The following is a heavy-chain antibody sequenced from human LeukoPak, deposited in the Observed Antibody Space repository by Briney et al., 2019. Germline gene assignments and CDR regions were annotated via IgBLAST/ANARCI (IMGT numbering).Heavy chain of an antibody. CDR3: ARVSDYDFWSGPLGTIGGSYFDY. V-gene: IGHV4-59*01. Sequence: IPSETLSLTCTVSGGSISSYYWSWIRQPPGKGLEWLGYFYYSGSTNYNPSLKRRVTISVDTSKNQFSLKLSSVTAADTAVYYCARVSDYDFWSGPLGTIGGSYFDYWGQGTLVTVSS. J-gene: IGHJ4*02. CDR1: GGSISSYY. CDR2: FYYSGST. D-gene: IGHD3-3*01.